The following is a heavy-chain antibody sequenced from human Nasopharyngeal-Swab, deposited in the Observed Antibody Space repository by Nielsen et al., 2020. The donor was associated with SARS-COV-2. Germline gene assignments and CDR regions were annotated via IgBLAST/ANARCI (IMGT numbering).Heavy chain of an antibody. Sequence: LRLSCTVSGGSVDSGGQYWSWIRQHPGKGLECIGYIHYNGKTYSTPSLKSRVNISMDKYKNEFSLKLDHVAAADTAVYYCARREAGVTGGPFDIWGRGTLVTVSS. CDR2: IHYNGKT. J-gene: IGHJ2*01. D-gene: IGHD3-3*01. V-gene: IGHV4-31*03. CDR3: ARREAGVTGGPFDI. CDR1: GGSVDSGGQY.